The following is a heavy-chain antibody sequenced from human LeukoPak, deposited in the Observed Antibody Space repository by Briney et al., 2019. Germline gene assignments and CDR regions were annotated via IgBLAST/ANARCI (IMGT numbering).Heavy chain of an antibody. D-gene: IGHD1-26*01. V-gene: IGHV3-48*03. J-gene: IGHJ4*02. Sequence: GGSLRLSCSASGFVFSSYEMKGVRQAPGKGLEWVSYISSSGSTIYYAASVKGRFISSRDNTKNSLYLQMNSLRAEDTAIYYCARDLRIVSGSYLDYWGQGTLVTVSS. CDR3: ARDLRIVSGSYLDY. CDR1: GFVFSSYE. CDR2: ISSSGSTI.